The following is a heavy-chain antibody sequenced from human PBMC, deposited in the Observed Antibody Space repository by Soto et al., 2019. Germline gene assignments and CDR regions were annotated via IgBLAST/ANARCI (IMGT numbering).Heavy chain of an antibody. D-gene: IGHD6-19*01. J-gene: IGHJ4*02. CDR1: GFTFSNYA. CDR3: AKTVPATNY. Sequence: GGSLRLSCAASGFTFSNYAMSWVRQAPGKGLEWVSAISGGGDTTYYADSVKGRFTISRDNSKNTLYLQMNSLRAEDTALYYCAKTVPATNYWGQGTLVTVS. V-gene: IGHV3-23*01. CDR2: ISGGGDTT.